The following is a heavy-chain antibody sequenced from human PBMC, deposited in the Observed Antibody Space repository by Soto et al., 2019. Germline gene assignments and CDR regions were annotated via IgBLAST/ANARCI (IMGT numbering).Heavy chain of an antibody. CDR3: ARDLMYDSSGYYPYYFDY. J-gene: IGHJ4*02. Sequence: RASVKVSCKASGYTFTSYGISWVRQAPGQGLEWMGWISAYNGNTNYAQKLQGRVTMTTDTSTSTAYMELRSLRSDDTAVYYCARDLMYDSSGYYPYYFDYWGQGTLVTVSS. CDR1: GYTFTSYG. V-gene: IGHV1-18*01. CDR2: ISAYNGNT. D-gene: IGHD3-22*01.